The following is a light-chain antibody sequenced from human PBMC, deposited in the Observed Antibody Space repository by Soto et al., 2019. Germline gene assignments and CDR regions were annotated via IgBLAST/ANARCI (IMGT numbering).Light chain of an antibody. Sequence: QSVLTQPPSASGSPGQSVTISCTGTSSDVGGYSYVSWYQHHPGKAPKLMIYEVTKRPSGVPDRFSGSKSGYTASLTVSGLQAEDEADYYCSSYADNNNLLFGGGTQLTVL. J-gene: IGLJ2*01. CDR3: SSYADNNNLL. V-gene: IGLV2-8*01. CDR2: EVT. CDR1: SSDVGGYSY.